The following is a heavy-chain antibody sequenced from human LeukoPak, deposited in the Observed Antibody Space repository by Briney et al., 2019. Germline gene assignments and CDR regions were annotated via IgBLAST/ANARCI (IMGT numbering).Heavy chain of an antibody. CDR1: GFSVTTYA. J-gene: IGHJ4*02. Sequence: PGGSLTLSCAASGFSVTTYAMGWVRQAPGKGLEWVSVISDRGDSTHYADSVKGRFTISRDNAKNSLYLQMNSLRAEDTAVYYCAREPPLVGVIMFGTDYWGQGTLVTVSS. D-gene: IGHD3-10*01. CDR3: AREPPLVGVIMFGTDY. CDR2: ISDRGDST. V-gene: IGHV3-23*01.